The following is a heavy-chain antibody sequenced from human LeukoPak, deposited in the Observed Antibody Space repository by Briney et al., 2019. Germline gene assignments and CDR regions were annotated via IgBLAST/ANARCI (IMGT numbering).Heavy chain of an antibody. CDR1: GYTFTGYY. CDR3: ARDRGYCTNGVCYGEYYFDY. V-gene: IGHV1-2*02. CDR2: INPNSGGT. J-gene: IGHJ4*02. D-gene: IGHD2-8*01. Sequence: ASVKVSCKASGYTFTGYYMHWVRQAPGQGLEWMGWINPNSGGTNYAQKFQGRVTMTRDTSISIAYMELSRLRSDDTAVYYCARDRGYCTNGVCYGEYYFDYWGQGTLVTVSS.